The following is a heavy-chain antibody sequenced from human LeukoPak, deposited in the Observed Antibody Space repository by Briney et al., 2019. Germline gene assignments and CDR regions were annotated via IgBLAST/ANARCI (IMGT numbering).Heavy chain of an antibody. J-gene: IGHJ4*02. CDR3: AKDLQYYYGSGTPFDY. V-gene: IGHV3-23*01. D-gene: IGHD3-10*01. CDR2: ISGSGGST. CDR1: GFTFSSYA. Sequence: GGSLRLSCAASGFTFSSYAMSWVRQAPGKGLEWVSAISGSGGSTYYADSVKGRFTISRDNSKNTLYLQMNSLRAEDTAVYYCAKDLQYYYGSGTPFDYWGQGTLVTVSS.